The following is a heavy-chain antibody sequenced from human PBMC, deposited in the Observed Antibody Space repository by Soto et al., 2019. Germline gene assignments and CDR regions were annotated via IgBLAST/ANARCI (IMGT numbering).Heavy chain of an antibody. D-gene: IGHD6-13*01. V-gene: IGHV4-34*01. CDR3: ARGLSSSWPNNWFDP. CDR1: GGSFSGYY. J-gene: IGHJ5*02. Sequence: SETLSLTCAVYGGSFSGYYWSWIRQPPGKGLEWIGEINHSGSTNYNPSLKSRVTISVDTSKNQFSLKLSSVTAADTAVYYCARGLSSSWPNNWFDPWGQGTLVTVSS. CDR2: INHSGST.